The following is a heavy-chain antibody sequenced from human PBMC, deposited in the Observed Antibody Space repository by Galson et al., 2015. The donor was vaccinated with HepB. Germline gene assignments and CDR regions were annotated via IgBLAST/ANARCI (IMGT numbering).Heavy chain of an antibody. Sequence: SLRLSCAASGFTFSSYAMHWVRQAPGKGLEYVSAISSNGGSTYYADSVKGRFTISRDNSKNTLYLQMSSLRAEDTAVYYCVKDRETDCGGYCYSWFDPWGKGTLVTVSS. CDR2: ISSNGGST. D-gene: IGHD2-21*02. J-gene: IGHJ5*02. V-gene: IGHV3-64D*06. CDR1: GFTFSSYA. CDR3: VKDRETDCGGYCYSWFDP.